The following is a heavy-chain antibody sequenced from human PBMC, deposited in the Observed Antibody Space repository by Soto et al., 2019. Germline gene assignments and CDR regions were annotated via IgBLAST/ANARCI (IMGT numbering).Heavy chain of an antibody. CDR3: ARESEDLTSNFDY. Sequence: NPGGSLRLSCAASGFTFTRYSMNWVCQAPGKGLEWVSSISSATNYIYYADSMKGRFTVSRDNAKNSVYLEMNSLSAEDTAVYYCARESEDLTSNFDYWGQGTLVTVSS. CDR2: ISSATNYI. J-gene: IGHJ4*02. V-gene: IGHV3-21*01. CDR1: GFTFTRYS.